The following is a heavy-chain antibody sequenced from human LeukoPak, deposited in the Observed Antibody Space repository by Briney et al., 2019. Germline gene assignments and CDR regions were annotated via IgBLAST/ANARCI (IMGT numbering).Heavy chain of an antibody. CDR2: ISSSSSTI. CDR1: EFTFSSYS. CDR3: ARAPPYYYDSSGYPPDAFDI. Sequence: GGSLRLSCAASEFTFSSYSMNWVRQAPGKGLEWVSYISSSSSTIYYADSVKGRFTISRDNAKNSLYLQMNSLRAEDTAVYYCARAPPYYYDSSGYPPDAFDIWGQGTMVTVSS. J-gene: IGHJ3*02. V-gene: IGHV3-48*04. D-gene: IGHD3-22*01.